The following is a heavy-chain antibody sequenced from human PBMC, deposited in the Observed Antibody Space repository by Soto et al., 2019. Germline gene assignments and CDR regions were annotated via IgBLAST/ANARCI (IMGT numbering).Heavy chain of an antibody. CDR3: ARVAAHWSHYYGMDV. CDR2: IWYDGSNK. CDR1: GFTFSRYG. J-gene: IGHJ6*02. D-gene: IGHD2-8*02. V-gene: IGHV3-33*01. Sequence: QVQLVESGGSVVQPGRSLRLSCAASGFTFSRYGMHWVRQAPGKGLEWVAVIWYDGSNKYYADSVKGRFTISRDNSKNTLYLQMNSLRSEDTAVYYCARVAAHWSHYYGMDVWGQGTTVTVSS.